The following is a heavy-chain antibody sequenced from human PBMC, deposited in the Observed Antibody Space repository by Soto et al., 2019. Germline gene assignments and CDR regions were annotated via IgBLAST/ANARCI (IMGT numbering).Heavy chain of an antibody. CDR1: GFTFSSYW. J-gene: IGHJ4*02. CDR2: INSDGSST. V-gene: IGHV3-74*01. Sequence: EVQLVESGGGLVQPGGSLRLSCAASGFTFSSYWMHWVRQAPGKGLVWVARINSDGSSTTYADSVKGRFTISRDNAKNTLYLQMNSLRADDTAVYYCASSRSGYHHFDYWGQGTLVTVSS. D-gene: IGHD3-22*01. CDR3: ASSRSGYHHFDY.